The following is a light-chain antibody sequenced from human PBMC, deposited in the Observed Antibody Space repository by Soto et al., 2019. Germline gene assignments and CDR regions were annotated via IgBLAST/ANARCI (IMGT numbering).Light chain of an antibody. CDR1: QSVTTR. Sequence: PGGRATRSCRASQSVTTRLAWYQQKPGQPPRLLISGASVRASGVPDRFSGSGSGTDFTLTISRLEPEDFAVYYCQQYGSSPTFGQGTRLEIK. J-gene: IGKJ5*01. V-gene: IGKV3-20*01. CDR3: QQYGSSPT. CDR2: GAS.